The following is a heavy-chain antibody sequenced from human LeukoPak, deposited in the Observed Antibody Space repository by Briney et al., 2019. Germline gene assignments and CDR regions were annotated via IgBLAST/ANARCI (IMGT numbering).Heavy chain of an antibody. D-gene: IGHD3-22*01. J-gene: IGHJ4*02. Sequence: GGSLRLSCAASGFTFSSYSMNWVRQAPGKGLEWVSYISSSSSTIYYADSVKGRFTISRDNSKNTLYLQMNSLRAEDTAVYYCARSYDSSGYDYFDYWGQGTLVTVSS. V-gene: IGHV3-48*01. CDR2: ISSSSSTI. CDR3: ARSYDSSGYDYFDY. CDR1: GFTFSSYS.